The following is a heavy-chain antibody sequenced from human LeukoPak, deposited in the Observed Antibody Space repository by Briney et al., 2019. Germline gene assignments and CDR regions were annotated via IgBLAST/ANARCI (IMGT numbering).Heavy chain of an antibody. V-gene: IGHV3-21*01. CDR3: ARWSGYTVDY. Sequence: GGSLRLSCATSGFTFGNAWMSWVRQAPGKGLEWVSSVSSGSSYIYYADSVKGRFTISRDNAKNSLYLQMNSLRAEDTAVYYCARWSGYTVDYWGQGTLVTVSS. CDR2: VSSGSSYI. D-gene: IGHD3-3*01. CDR1: GFTFGNAW. J-gene: IGHJ4*02.